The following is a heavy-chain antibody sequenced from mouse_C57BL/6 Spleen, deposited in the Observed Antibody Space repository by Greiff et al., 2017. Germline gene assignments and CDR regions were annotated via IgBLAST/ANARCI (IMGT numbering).Heavy chain of an antibody. V-gene: IGHV1-72*01. CDR2: IGPNSGGT. CDR1: GYTFTSYW. CDR3: ARGVDD. J-gene: IGHJ2*01. Sequence: QVQLQQPGAELVQPGASVKLSCKASGYTFTSYWMHWVKQRPGRGLEWIGRIGPNSGGTKYNEKLKSKATLTVYKSSSTDYMQLRRLTSEDSAVYYCARGVDDWGQGTTLTVSS.